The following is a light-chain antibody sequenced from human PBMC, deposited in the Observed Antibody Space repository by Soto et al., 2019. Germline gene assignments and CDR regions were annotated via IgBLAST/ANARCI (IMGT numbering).Light chain of an antibody. Sequence: DIQMTQSPSSLSASVGDRVTITCRASQSISSYLNWYQQKPGKAPNLLIYAASTLQSGVPSRFSGSGSRTDFALTISSLQPEDFATYYCQQSYSIPRLTFGGGTKVEIK. CDR1: QSISSY. CDR3: QQSYSIPRLT. V-gene: IGKV1-39*01. J-gene: IGKJ4*01. CDR2: AAS.